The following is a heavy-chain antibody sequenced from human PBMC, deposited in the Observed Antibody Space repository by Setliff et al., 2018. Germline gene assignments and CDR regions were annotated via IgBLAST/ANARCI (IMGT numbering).Heavy chain of an antibody. D-gene: IGHD2-15*01. J-gene: IGHJ4*02. Sequence: SETLSLTCTVSGGSISSYYWSWIRQPAGKGLEWIGRIYTSGSTNYNPSLKSRVTMSVDTSKNQFSLKLSSVTAADTAVYYCARSQWGGESYYFDYWGQGTLVTVSS. CDR1: GGSISSYY. CDR3: ARSQWGGESYYFDY. CDR2: IYTSGST. V-gene: IGHV4-4*07.